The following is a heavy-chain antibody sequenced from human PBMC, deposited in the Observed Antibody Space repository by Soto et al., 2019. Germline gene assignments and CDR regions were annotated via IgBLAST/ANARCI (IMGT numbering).Heavy chain of an antibody. CDR3: AKGEYYYGSGSYYPLAAFDI. V-gene: IGHV3-23*01. CDR2: ISGSGGST. J-gene: IGHJ3*02. D-gene: IGHD3-10*01. CDR1: GFTFSSYA. Sequence: GGSLRLSCAASGFTFSSYAMSWVRQAPGKGLEWVSAISGSGGSTYYADSVKGRFTISRDNSKNTLYLQMNSLRAEDTAVYYCAKGEYYYGSGSYYPLAAFDIWGQGTMVTVSS.